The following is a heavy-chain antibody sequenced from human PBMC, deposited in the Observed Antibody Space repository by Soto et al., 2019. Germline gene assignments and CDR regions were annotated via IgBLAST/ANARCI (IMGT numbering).Heavy chain of an antibody. CDR2: IKEDGNEK. CDR1: GFSFSSYW. CDR3: ARDGVHSNQQFDP. D-gene: IGHD2-2*01. V-gene: IGHV3-7*05. Sequence: PGGSLRLSCAASGFSFSSYWMSWVRQAPGKGLEWVANIKEDGNEKNYVDSVKGRFTISRDNAKNSLYLQINSLRVEDTAVYYCARDGVHSNQQFDPWGQGTLVTVSS. J-gene: IGHJ5*02.